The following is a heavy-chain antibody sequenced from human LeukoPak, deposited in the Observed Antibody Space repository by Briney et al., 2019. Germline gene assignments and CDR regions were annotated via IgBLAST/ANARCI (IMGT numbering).Heavy chain of an antibody. CDR3: ARLAPHRVLGVDYNSYMDV. CDR2: ISGYNGHT. V-gene: IGHV1-18*01. CDR1: GYTFTSYG. Sequence: ASVKVSRKASGYTFTSYGISWVRPAPGQGLEWMGWISGYNGHTDYPQQFQGRVTMTTDTSTSTAYLELRSLTSDDTAVYYCARLAPHRVLGVDYNSYMDVWGKGTTVTVSS. D-gene: IGHD2-8*01. J-gene: IGHJ6*03.